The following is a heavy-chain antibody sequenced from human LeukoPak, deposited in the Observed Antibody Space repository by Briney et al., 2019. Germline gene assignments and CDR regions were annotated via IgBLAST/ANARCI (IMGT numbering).Heavy chain of an antibody. CDR1: GFTFSSYS. CDR2: ISSSSSYI. D-gene: IGHD2-15*01. CDR3: ARDLYCSGGSCYSIPFDY. J-gene: IGHJ4*02. Sequence: PGGSLRLSCAASGFTFSSYSMNWVRQAPGKGLEWVSSISSSSSYIYYADSVKGRFTISRDNAKSSLYLQMNSLRAEDTAVYYCARDLYCSGGSCYSIPFDYWGQGTLVTVSS. V-gene: IGHV3-21*01.